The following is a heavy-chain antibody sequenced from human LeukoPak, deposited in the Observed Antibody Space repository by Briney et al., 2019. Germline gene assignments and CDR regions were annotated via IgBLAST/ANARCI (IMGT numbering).Heavy chain of an antibody. CDR3: ARQLYDSSGYPFDY. CDR1: GASITTYY. CDR2: IYHSGST. V-gene: IGHV4-59*08. Sequence: SETLSLTYTVSGASITTYYWSWIRQPPGKGLEWIGYIYHSGSTKYNPSLKSRVTISVDTSKNQFSLRLSSVTAADTAVYYCARQLYDSSGYPFDYWGQGTLVTVSS. J-gene: IGHJ4*02. D-gene: IGHD3-22*01.